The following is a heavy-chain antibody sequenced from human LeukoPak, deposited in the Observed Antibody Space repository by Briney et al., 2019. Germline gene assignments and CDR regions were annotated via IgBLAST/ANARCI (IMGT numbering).Heavy chain of an antibody. CDR1: VYTFTSYA. J-gene: IGHJ4*02. V-gene: IGHV1-3*01. D-gene: IGHD3-22*01. CDR3: ARGLFPDYYDRSAPVAY. Sequence: ASVNVSCKASVYTFTSYAMHWVRQAPGQRGEGMGWINAGNGNTKYSQKFHGRVTITRDTSASKASTELTSLRPEDTAVYSCARGLFPDYYDRSAPVAYWGQATLLTVSS. CDR2: INAGNGNT.